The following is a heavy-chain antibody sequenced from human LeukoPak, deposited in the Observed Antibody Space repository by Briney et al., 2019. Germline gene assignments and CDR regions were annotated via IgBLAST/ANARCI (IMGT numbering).Heavy chain of an antibody. V-gene: IGHV3-30*04. CDR1: GFTFSSYA. CDR3: ARGLRGYSYGPEGY. CDR2: ISYDGGNK. J-gene: IGHJ4*02. Sequence: PGRSLRLSCAASGFTFSSYAMHWVRQAPGKGLEWVAVISYDGGNKYYADSVKGRFTISRDNSKNTLYLQMNSLRAEDTAVYYCARGLRGYSYGPEGYWGQGTLVTVSS. D-gene: IGHD5-18*01.